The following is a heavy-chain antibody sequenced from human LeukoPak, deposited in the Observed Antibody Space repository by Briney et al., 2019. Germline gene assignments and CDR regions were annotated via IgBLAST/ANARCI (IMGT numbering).Heavy chain of an antibody. J-gene: IGHJ4*02. CDR1: GFTFSSYA. D-gene: IGHD5-18*01. CDR3: GRSRYSYGY. Sequence: VGSLRLSCAASGFTFSSYAMHWVRQAPGKGLEYVSAISTNGDGTYYANTVKGRFTISRDKSKNTLYLQMSRLRAEDMAVYYCGRSRYSYGYWGRGNLVTVSA. CDR2: ISTNGDGT. V-gene: IGHV3-64*01.